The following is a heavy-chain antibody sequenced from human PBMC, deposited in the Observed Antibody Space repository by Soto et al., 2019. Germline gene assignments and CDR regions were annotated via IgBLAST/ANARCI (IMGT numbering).Heavy chain of an antibody. V-gene: IGHV3-23*01. J-gene: IGHJ3*02. CDR3: VKGNSWSPALVLDI. CDR1: GCTFSSYA. CDR2: VIGSGGST. D-gene: IGHD1-7*01. Sequence: EVQLLESGGGLVQPGGSLRLSCAASGCTFSSYAMNWVRQAPGKGLEWVSDVIGSGGSTYYADSVEGRFTISRDTSKNTLYLQMNSLRAEDTFVYYCVKGNSWSPALVLDIWGQGTMVTVSS.